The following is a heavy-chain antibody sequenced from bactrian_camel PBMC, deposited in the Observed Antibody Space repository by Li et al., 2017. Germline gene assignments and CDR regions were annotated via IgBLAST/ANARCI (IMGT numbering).Heavy chain of an antibody. CDR3: VGGQMSGI. D-gene: IGHD6*01. V-gene: IGHV3S1*01. CDR1: GFTSSNNW. J-gene: IGHJ4*01. Sequence: HVQLVESGGGLVQPGGSLRLSCAASGFTSSNNWMHWVRQAAGKGLEWVSTINVGGGSTTYADSVKGRFTVTRDNTKNTLALQLNDLQTEDTAVYYCVGGQMSGIWGQGTQVTVS. CDR2: INVGGGST.